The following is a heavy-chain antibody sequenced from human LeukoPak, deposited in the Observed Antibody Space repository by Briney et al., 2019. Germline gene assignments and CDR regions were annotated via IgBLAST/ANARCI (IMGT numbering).Heavy chain of an antibody. CDR1: GFTFSSYA. Sequence: PGGSLRLSCAASGFTFSSYAMHWVRQAPGKGLEYVSAISSNGGSTYYANSVKGRFTISRDNSKNTLYLQMGSLRAEDMAVYYCARAWAAAGNWGQGTLVTVSS. J-gene: IGHJ4*02. CDR2: ISSNGGST. CDR3: ARAWAAAGN. V-gene: IGHV3-64*01. D-gene: IGHD6-13*01.